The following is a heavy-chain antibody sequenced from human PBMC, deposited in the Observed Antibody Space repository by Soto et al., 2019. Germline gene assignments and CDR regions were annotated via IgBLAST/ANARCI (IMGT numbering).Heavy chain of an antibody. V-gene: IGHV1-69*13. CDR1: GGPFSIYA. CDR2: IIPIFGTA. D-gene: IGHD2-15*01. Sequence: SVKVSCKAAGGPFSIYAISGVVQAPLRGRDWMGGIIPIFGTANYAQKFQGRVTITADESTSTAYMELSNLRAEDTAVYYCARESVIGYCSGGSCAPGGAFDIWGQGTMVTVSS. CDR3: ARESVIGYCSGGSCAPGGAFDI. J-gene: IGHJ3*02.